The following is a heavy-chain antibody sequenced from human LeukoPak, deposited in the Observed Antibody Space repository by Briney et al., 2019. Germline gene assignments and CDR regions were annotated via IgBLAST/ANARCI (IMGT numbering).Heavy chain of an antibody. Sequence: GGSLRLSCAASGFTFSSYAMHWVRQAPGKGLEWVAVISCDGSNKYYADSVKGRFTVSRDNSKNTLFLQMNSLRPEDTALYYCAKYPGGFTGIVNYYHMDAWGKGTTVTVSS. D-gene: IGHD1-26*01. V-gene: IGHV3-30*04. J-gene: IGHJ6*03. CDR1: GFTFSSYA. CDR2: ISCDGSNK. CDR3: AKYPGGFTGIVNYYHMDA.